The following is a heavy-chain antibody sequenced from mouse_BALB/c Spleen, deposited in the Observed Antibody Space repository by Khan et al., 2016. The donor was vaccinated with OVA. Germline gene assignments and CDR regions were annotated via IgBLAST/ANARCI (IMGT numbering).Heavy chain of an antibody. D-gene: IGHD2-14*01. CDR2: INTYTGEP. CDR3: ARVGYNGTMDY. Sequence: QIQLVQSGPELKKPGETVRISCKASGYTFTNYGMNWVKQAPGKGLKWMGWINTYTGEPTYGDDFKGRFAFSLETSASTAYLQINNLKNEDTATFFGARVGYNGTMDYWGQGTSVTVSS. V-gene: IGHV9-3-1*01. J-gene: IGHJ4*01. CDR1: GYTFTNYG.